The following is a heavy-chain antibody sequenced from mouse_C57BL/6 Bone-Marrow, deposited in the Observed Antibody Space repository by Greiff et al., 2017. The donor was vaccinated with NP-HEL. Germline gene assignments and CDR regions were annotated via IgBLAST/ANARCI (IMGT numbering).Heavy chain of an antibody. D-gene: IGHD2-4*01. Sequence: EVKLQESGPGLAKPSQTLSLTCSVTGYSITSDYWNWIRKFPGNKLEYMGYISYSGSTYYNPSLKRRISITRHTSTHQYYLQLNSVTTEDTATYYCARCNDYEGYYFDYWGQGTTLTVSS. CDR2: ISYSGST. V-gene: IGHV3-8*01. CDR1: GYSITSDY. J-gene: IGHJ2*01. CDR3: ARCNDYEGYYFDY.